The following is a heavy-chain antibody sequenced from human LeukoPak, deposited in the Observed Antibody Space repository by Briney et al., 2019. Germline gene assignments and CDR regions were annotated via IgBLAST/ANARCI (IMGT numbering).Heavy chain of an antibody. D-gene: IGHD4-23*01. J-gene: IGHJ4*02. Sequence: PSETLSLTCNVSGGSLTTHYWSWVRQSPDKGLEGIGQIYHTGSTHYNPSLRSRFTISVDTSKNMLFLTLRSVTAADTAVYYCAREGRWGLKYYFDSWGPGTRVIVSS. CDR2: IYHTGST. CDR3: AREGRWGLKYYFDS. CDR1: GGSLTTHY. V-gene: IGHV4-59*11.